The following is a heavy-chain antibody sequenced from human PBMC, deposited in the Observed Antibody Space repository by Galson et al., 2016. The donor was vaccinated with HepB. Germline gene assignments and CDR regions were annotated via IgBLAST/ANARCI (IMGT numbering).Heavy chain of an antibody. J-gene: IGHJ4*02. V-gene: IGHV3-74*01. CDR2: TNEYGSIT. CDR3: ARDVGGSGSY. Sequence: SLRLSCAASGFSFSSYWMHWVRQAPGKGLVWVSRTNEYGSITDYADSVKGRFTISRDNAKDTLYLQMNSLRAEDTAIYFCARDVGGSGSYWGQGALVTVSS. CDR1: GFSFSSYW. D-gene: IGHD3-10*01.